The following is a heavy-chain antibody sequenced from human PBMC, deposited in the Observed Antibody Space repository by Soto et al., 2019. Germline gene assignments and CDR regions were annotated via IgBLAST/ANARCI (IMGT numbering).Heavy chain of an antibody. V-gene: IGHV3-23*01. CDR1: GFTFSSYA. D-gene: IGHD3-3*01. CDR3: AKDRSGTICGGKLRVYYGMDV. J-gene: IGHJ6*02. CDR2: ISGSGGST. Sequence: EVQLLESGGGLVQPGGSLRLSCAASGFTFSSYAMSWVRQAPGKGLEWVSAISGSGGSTYYADSVKGRFTISRDNSKNTLYLQMNRLRAEDTAVYYCAKDRSGTICGGKLRVYYGMDVWGQGTTVTVSS.